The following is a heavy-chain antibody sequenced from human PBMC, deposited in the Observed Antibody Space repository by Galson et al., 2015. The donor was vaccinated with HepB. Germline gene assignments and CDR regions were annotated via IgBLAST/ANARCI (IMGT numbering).Heavy chain of an antibody. D-gene: IGHD6-13*01. V-gene: IGHV1-2*02. CDR3: AREEYSSSWYRS. CDR2: INPNSGGT. Sequence: LEWMGWINPNSGGTNYAQKFQGRVTMTRDTSISTAYMELSRLRSDDTAVYYCAREEYSSSWYRSWGQGTLVTVSS. J-gene: IGHJ4*02.